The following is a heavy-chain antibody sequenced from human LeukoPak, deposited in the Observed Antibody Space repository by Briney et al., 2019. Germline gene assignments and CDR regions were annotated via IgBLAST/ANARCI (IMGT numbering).Heavy chain of an antibody. CDR3: ARGAYDSPFDY. V-gene: IGHV4-61*09. Sequence: SETLSLTCTVSGGSISSGSYYWSWIRQPAGKGLEWIGHIYTSGGTNYNPSLKSRVTISVDTSKNQFSLKLSSVTAADTTVYYCARGAYDSPFDYWGQGTLVTVSS. D-gene: IGHD5-12*01. CDR1: GGSISSGSYY. CDR2: IYTSGGT. J-gene: IGHJ4*02.